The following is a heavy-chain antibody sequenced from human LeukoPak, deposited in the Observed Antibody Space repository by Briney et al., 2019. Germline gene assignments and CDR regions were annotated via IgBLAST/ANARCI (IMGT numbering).Heavy chain of an antibody. CDR1: GGTFSSYA. Sequence: SVKVSCKASGGTFSSYAISWVRQAPGQGLEWMGRIIPILGIANYAQKFQGRVTITADKSTSTAYMELSSLRSEDTAVYYCARHRAYCGGDCLYYYLDSWGQGTLVTVSS. D-gene: IGHD2-21*02. J-gene: IGHJ4*02. CDR3: ARHRAYCGGDCLYYYLDS. V-gene: IGHV1-69*04. CDR2: IIPILGIA.